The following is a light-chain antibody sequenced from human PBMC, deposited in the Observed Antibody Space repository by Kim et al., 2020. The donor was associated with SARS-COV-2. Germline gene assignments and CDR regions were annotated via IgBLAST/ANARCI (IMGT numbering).Light chain of an antibody. J-gene: IGLJ3*02. V-gene: IGLV3-21*04. Sequence: PGQTTEISCGRNDIRDKRVHWYQQKPGQAPVLVIYYDSDRPSGIPERFSGSNSGNAATLIISRVEVGDEADYYCQVWDDSNGLTWVFGGGTQLTVL. CDR3: QVWDDSNGLTWV. CDR2: YDS. CDR1: DIRDKR.